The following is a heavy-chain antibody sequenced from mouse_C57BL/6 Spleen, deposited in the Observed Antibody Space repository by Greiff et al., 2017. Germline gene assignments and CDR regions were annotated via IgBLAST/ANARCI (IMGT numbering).Heavy chain of an antibody. D-gene: IGHD4-1*02. CDR3: AATGLYAMDY. Sequence: EVKLVESGGGLVKPGGSLKLSCAASGFTFSSYTMSWVRQTPEKRLEWVATISGGGGNTYYPDSVKGRFTISRDNAKNTLYLQMSSLRSEDTALYYCAATGLYAMDYWGQGTSVTVSS. CDR2: ISGGGGNT. CDR1: GFTFSSYT. J-gene: IGHJ4*01. V-gene: IGHV5-9*01.